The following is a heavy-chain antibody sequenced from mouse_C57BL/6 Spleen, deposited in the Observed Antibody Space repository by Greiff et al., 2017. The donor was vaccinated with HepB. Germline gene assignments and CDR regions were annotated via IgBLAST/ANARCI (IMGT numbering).Heavy chain of an antibody. Sequence: EVQLQESGPELVKPGASVKMSCKASGYTFTDYNMHWVKQSHGKSLEWIGYINPNNGGTSYNQKFKGKATLTVNKSSSTAYMELRSLTSEDSAVYYCAREFITTVVAKDYYAMDYWGQGTSVTVSS. CDR1: GYTFTDYN. D-gene: IGHD1-1*01. CDR2: INPNNGGT. CDR3: AREFITTVVAKDYYAMDY. V-gene: IGHV1-22*01. J-gene: IGHJ4*01.